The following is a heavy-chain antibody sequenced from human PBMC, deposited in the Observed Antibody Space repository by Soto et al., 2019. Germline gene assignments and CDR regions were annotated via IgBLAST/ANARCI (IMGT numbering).Heavy chain of an antibody. CDR2: ISNDGIDK. CDR1: GFIFSSYG. V-gene: IGHV3-30*03. J-gene: IGHJ4*01. CDR3: ATAVAGAY. D-gene: IGHD6-19*01. Sequence: GGSLRLSCEASGFIFSSYGMYWVRQAPGKGLEWLAIISNDGIDKFYADSVKGRFSVSRDNSKSTLFLQMNSLRSDDTALYYCATAVAGAYWGHGTLVTVSS.